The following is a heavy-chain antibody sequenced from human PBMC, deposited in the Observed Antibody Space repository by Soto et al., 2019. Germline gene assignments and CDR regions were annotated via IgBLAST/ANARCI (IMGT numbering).Heavy chain of an antibody. J-gene: IGHJ4*02. Sequence: GGSLRLSCAASGFTFSRYPMHWVRQAPGKGLVWVSRINSDGSSTRYADSVKGRFTVSRDNAKNTLYLEMNSLRAEDTAVYYCARDHQYSTGTFDYWGQGTLVTVSS. CDR2: INSDGSST. CDR3: ARDHQYSTGTFDY. CDR1: GFTFSRYP. V-gene: IGHV3-74*01. D-gene: IGHD6-19*01.